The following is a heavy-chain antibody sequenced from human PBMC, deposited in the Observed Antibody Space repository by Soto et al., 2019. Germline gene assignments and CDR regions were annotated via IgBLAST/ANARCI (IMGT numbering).Heavy chain of an antibody. CDR3: ARDDSVGCGGSCYAFDY. CDR2: ISSSSSYI. V-gene: IGHV3-21*01. J-gene: IGHJ4*02. Sequence: GGSLRLSCAASGFTFSSYSMNWVRQAPGKGLEWVSSISSSSSYIYYADSVKGRFTISRDNAKNSLYLQMNSLRAEDTAVYYCARDDSVGCGGSCYAFDYWGQGTLVTVSS. D-gene: IGHD2-15*01. CDR1: GFTFSSYS.